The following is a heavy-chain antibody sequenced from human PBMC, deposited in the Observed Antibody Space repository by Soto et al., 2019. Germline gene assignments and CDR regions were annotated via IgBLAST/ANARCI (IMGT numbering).Heavy chain of an antibody. CDR2: ISGSGGST. Sequence: GSLRLSCAASGFTFSSYAMSWVRQAPGKGLEWVSGISGSGGSTNYADSVKGRFSISRDNSKNTLYLQMNSLRADDTAVYYCAKRTSGSDDYFDYWGQGTLVTVSS. D-gene: IGHD1-26*01. J-gene: IGHJ4*02. CDR1: GFTFSSYA. CDR3: AKRTSGSDDYFDY. V-gene: IGHV3-23*01.